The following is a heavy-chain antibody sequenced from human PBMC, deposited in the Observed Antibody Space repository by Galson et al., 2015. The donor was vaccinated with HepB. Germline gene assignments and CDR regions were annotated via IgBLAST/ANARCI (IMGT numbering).Heavy chain of an antibody. CDR2: INPNSGGT. CDR1: GYTFTGYY. CDR3: ARLGCSGGSCYEWDY. J-gene: IGHJ4*02. D-gene: IGHD2-15*01. Sequence: SVKVSCKASGYTFTGYYMHWVRQAPGQGLEWMGRINPNSGGTNYAQKFQGRVTMTRDTSISTAYMELSRLRSDDTAVYYCARLGCSGGSCYEWDYWGQGTLVTVSS. V-gene: IGHV1-2*06.